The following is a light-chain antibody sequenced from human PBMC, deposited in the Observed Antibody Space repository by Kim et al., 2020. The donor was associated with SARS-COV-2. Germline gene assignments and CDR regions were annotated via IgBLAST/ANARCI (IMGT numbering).Light chain of an antibody. CDR3: SAWDSSLSAWV. CDR2: RDN. V-gene: IGLV10-54*04. J-gene: IGLJ3*02. Sequence: RPTATLPSTGNTSNVANRGAAWLQQFQGHPPKLLSYRDNNLPSGISQRFSASRSGTTASLTITGVQPADAADYYCSAWDSSLSAWVFGGGTQLTVL. CDR1: TSNVANRG.